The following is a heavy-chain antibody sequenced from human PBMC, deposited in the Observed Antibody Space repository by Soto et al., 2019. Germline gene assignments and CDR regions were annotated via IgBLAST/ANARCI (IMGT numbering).Heavy chain of an antibody. Sequence: PPETLSLTCAVSGYSISSGYYWGWIRQPPGKGLEWIGSIYHSGSTYYNPSLKSRVTISVDTSKNQFSLKLSSVTAADTAVYYCARVRGGSYSPGYFQHWGQGTLVTVSS. CDR2: IYHSGST. J-gene: IGHJ1*01. CDR3: ARVRGGSYSPGYFQH. CDR1: GYSISSGYY. D-gene: IGHD1-26*01. V-gene: IGHV4-38-2*01.